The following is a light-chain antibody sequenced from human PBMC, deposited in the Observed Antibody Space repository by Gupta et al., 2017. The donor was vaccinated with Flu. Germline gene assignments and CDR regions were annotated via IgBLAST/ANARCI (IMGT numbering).Light chain of an antibody. CDR3: SSYAGSNKV. J-gene: IGLJ3*02. CDR1: SSDVGGYNY. V-gene: IGLV2-8*01. Sequence: SALTHPPSASGSPGQSVTISCTGTSSDVGGYNYVSWYQQHPGKAPKLMIYEVSKRPSGVPDRFSGSKSGNTASLTVSGLQAEDEADYYCSSYAGSNKVFGGGTKLTVL. CDR2: EVS.